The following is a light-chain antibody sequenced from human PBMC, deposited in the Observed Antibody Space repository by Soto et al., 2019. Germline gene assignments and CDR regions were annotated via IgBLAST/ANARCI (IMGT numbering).Light chain of an antibody. Sequence: DIQMTQSPPSLSASVGDRVTITCRASQAISNSLAWYQQKPGEAPKLMIYGASSLQSGVPSRFSGSGSGTDLTLTISSLQPEDVATDYCLKNNSSPFTFGPGTKVQIK. CDR2: GAS. V-gene: IGKV1-27*01. J-gene: IGKJ3*01. CDR1: QAISNS. CDR3: LKNNSSPFT.